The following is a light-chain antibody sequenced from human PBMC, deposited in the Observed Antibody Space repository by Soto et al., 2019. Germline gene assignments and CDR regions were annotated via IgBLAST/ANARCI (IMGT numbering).Light chain of an antibody. CDR2: WAS. J-gene: IGKJ4*01. V-gene: IGKV4-1*01. Sequence: DIVMTQSHDSLAVSLGERATINCKSSQSFLYSSNNKDYLAWYQQKPGQPPKLLIYWASARESGVPDRFSGSGSGTDFTLTISSLQAEDVAVYYCHQYYDSPLTFAGGTKVDI. CDR1: QSFLYSSNNKDY. CDR3: HQYYDSPLT.